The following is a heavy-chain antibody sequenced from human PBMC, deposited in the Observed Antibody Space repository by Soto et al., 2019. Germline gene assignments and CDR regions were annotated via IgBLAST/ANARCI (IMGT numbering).Heavy chain of an antibody. CDR3: AREFGCYKNHYYYAVDV. CDR1: GGTISVGGNY. J-gene: IGHJ6*02. D-gene: IGHD3-22*01. V-gene: IGHV4-31*03. CDR2: IYHSGNT. Sequence: QVQLEESGPGLVKPSETLSLTCTVSGGTISVGGNYWTWIRQHPGKGLEWIGNIYHSGNTHYNPSRKSRLTQSIGTSKNQISLRLNSVTAADTAGYYCAREFGCYKNHYYYAVDVWGQGTAVTVSS.